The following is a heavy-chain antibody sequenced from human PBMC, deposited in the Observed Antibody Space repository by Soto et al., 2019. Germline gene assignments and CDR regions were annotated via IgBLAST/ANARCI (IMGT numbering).Heavy chain of an antibody. D-gene: IGHD3-9*01. Sequence: QVQLQESGPGLVKPSQTLSLTCTVSGGSISSGGYDWSWIRQHPGKGRVWIGYLYNSGSTYYNPSINGRVTIAGDTSKNQFSLKPGSVSAADTAVYYPAGVSDDILPGRRWFAPWGEGALVTVSS. CDR3: AGVSDDILPGRRWFAP. CDR1: GGSISSGGYD. J-gene: IGHJ5*02. CDR2: LYNSGST. V-gene: IGHV4-31*03.